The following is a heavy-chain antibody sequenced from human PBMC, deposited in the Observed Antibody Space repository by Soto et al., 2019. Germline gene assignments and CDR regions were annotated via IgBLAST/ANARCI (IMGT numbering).Heavy chain of an antibody. D-gene: IGHD1-26*01. CDR3: AIRSANNDYYYCGMGV. J-gene: IGHJ6*02. Sequence: QVQLVQSGAEMKKPGSSVKVSCKASGGTFSKYAISWVRQAPGQGLEWMGGIIPIFGAVKYAQKFQGRVTITADESTSTVYMELSSLRSEDTAVYFCAIRSANNDYYYCGMGVWGQGTTVIVSS. CDR1: GGTFSKYA. CDR2: IIPIFGAV. V-gene: IGHV1-69*01.